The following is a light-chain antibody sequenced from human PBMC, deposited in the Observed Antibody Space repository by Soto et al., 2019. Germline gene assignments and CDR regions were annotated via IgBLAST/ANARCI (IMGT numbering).Light chain of an antibody. CDR3: QSYESTLSGTLYV. CDR1: SSNIGAGYD. Sequence: QSSLTQPPSLSGAPGQRVTISCTGSSSNIGAGYDVHWYQQLPGTAPKLLIYGDNNRPSGVPGRFSGSKSGTSASLAITGPQAEDEADYYCQSYESTLSGTLYVFGTGTKVTVL. CDR2: GDN. J-gene: IGLJ1*01. V-gene: IGLV1-40*01.